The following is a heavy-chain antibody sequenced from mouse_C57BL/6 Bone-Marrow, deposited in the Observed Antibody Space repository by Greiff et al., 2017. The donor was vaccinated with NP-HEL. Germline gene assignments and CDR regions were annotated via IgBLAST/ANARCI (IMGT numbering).Heavy chain of an antibody. V-gene: IGHV1-50*01. J-gene: IGHJ2*01. D-gene: IGHD1-1*01. Sequence: QVQLKQPGAELVKPGASVKLSCKASGYTFTSYWMQWVKQRPGQGLEWIGEIDPSDSYTNYNQKFKGKATLTVDTSSSTAYMQLSSLTSEDSAVYYCARHYYGSSNYFDYWGQGTTLTVSS. CDR2: IDPSDSYT. CDR3: ARHYYGSSNYFDY. CDR1: GYTFTSYW.